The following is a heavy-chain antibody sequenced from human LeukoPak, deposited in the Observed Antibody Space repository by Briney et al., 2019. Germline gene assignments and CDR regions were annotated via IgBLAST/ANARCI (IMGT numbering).Heavy chain of an antibody. Sequence: GSLRLSCAASGFTFSSYSMNWVRQAPGKGLEWVSYISSSSSTIYYADSVKGRFTISRDNAKNSLYLQMNSLRDEDTAVYYCARDFQPLRNYYYYGMDVWGQGTTVIVSS. CDR3: ARDFQPLRNYYYYGMDV. J-gene: IGHJ6*02. V-gene: IGHV3-48*02. CDR1: GFTFSSYS. CDR2: ISSSSSTI.